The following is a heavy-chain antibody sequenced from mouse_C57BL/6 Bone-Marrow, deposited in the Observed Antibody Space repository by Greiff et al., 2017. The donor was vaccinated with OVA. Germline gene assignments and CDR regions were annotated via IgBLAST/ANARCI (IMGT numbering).Heavy chain of an antibody. CDR3: ASAYYSIYDWFAY. CDR1: GYPFTNYL. V-gene: IGHV1-54*01. CDR2: INPGSGGT. Sequence: QVPLQQSGADLVTPGSSVKLSCTASGYPFTNYLIHWVKQRPGHGLAWIGVINPGSGGTNYNEKFKGKATLTVDKSSSTAYMQLSSLTSEDSAVYVCASAYYSIYDWFAYWGQGTLVTVSA. J-gene: IGHJ3*01. D-gene: IGHD2-5*01.